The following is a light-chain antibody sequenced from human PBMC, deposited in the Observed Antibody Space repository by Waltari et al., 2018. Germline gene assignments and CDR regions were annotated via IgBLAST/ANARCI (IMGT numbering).Light chain of an antibody. CDR1: QDISRW. V-gene: IGKV1-12*01. Sequence: DIQMTQSPYSVSASVGDRVIITCRASQDISRWLAWYQEKPGKAPKLLIYDASTLQNGVPSRFSGIGSVRDFTLTISSLQPEDFATYYCQQGNDFPLTFGGGTKVDI. CDR3: QQGNDFPLT. J-gene: IGKJ4*01. CDR2: DAS.